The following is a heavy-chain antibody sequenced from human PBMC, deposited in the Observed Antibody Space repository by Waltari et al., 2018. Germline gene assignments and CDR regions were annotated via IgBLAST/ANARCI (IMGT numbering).Heavy chain of an antibody. CDR1: GASISGNYW. CDR3: AGDRAIGLFFDY. J-gene: IGHJ4*02. CDR2: VHNSGKT. V-gene: IGHV4-4*02. D-gene: IGHD2-2*01. Sequence: QVQLQESGQGLVKPSGTLSLTCAVSGASISGNYWWGWVRQSPEKGLEWIGQVHNSGKTHYNPSLQSRVAISVDKPKNQFSLNLNSVTAADTAIYYCAGDRAIGLFFDYWGRGTLVTVSS.